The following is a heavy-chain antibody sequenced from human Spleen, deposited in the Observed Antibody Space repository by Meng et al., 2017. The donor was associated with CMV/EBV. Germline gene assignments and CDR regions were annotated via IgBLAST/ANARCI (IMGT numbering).Heavy chain of an antibody. CDR1: GFTFSDYY. V-gene: IGHV3-11*01. J-gene: IGHJ4*02. CDR3: AKEHGGLYGVLDY. Sequence: GGSLRLSCAASGFTFSDYYMSWIRQAPGKGLEWVSYISNSGSTIYYAASVKGRFTISRDNAKNSLYLQMNSLRAEDTAIYYCAKEHGGLYGVLDYWGQGTLVTVSS. CDR2: ISNSGSTI. D-gene: IGHD4-17*01.